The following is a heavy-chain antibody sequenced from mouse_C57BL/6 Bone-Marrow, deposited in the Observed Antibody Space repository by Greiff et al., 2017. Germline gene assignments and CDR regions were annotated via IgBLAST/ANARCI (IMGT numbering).Heavy chain of an antibody. J-gene: IGHJ1*03. CDR3: ARDYYGRVYWYFDV. CDR2: IDPSDSET. Sequence: QVQLQQSGAELVRPGSSVKLSCKASGYTFTSYWMHWVKQRPIQGLEWIGNIDPSDSETHYNQKFKDKATLTVDKSSSTAYMQLSSLTSEDSAVYYCARDYYGRVYWYFDVWGTGTTVTVSS. CDR1: GYTFTSYW. D-gene: IGHD1-1*01. V-gene: IGHV1-52*01.